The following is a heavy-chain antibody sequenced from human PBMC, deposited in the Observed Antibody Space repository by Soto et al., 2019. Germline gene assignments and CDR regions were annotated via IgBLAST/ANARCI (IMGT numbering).Heavy chain of an antibody. Sequence: KTSETLSLTCTVSGGSISSGGYYWSWIRQHPGKGLEWIGYIYYSGSTYYNPSLKSRVTISVDTSKNQFSLKLSSVTAADTAVYYCARETPPRYSSGWYPTRGYYYGMDVWGQGTTVTVSS. J-gene: IGHJ6*02. D-gene: IGHD6-19*01. V-gene: IGHV4-31*03. CDR1: GGSISSGGYY. CDR3: ARETPPRYSSGWYPTRGYYYGMDV. CDR2: IYYSGST.